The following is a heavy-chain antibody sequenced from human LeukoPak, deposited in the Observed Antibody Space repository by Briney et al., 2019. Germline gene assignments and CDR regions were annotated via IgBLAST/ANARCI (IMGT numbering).Heavy chain of an antibody. CDR3: AKDRYYYDSSGYYYSLDY. V-gene: IGHV3-23*01. CDR1: GFTFSSYA. J-gene: IGHJ4*02. Sequence: PGGSLRLSCAASGFTFSSYAMSWVRQAPGKGLEWVSAISGSGGSTYYADSVKGRFTISRDNSKNTLYLQMNSLRAEDTAVYYCAKDRYYYDSSGYYYSLDYWGQGTLVTVSS. D-gene: IGHD3-22*01. CDR2: ISGSGGST.